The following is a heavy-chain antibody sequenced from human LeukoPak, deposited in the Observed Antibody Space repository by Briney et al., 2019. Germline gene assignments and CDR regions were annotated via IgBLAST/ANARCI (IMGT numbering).Heavy chain of an antibody. J-gene: IGHJ4*02. Sequence: PSETLSLTCTVSGGSISGYFWSWIRQPPGKGLEWIGYIYYSGSSNYNPSLQSRVTMSVDSPKNQFSLKLSSVTAADTAVYYCARGLRSVTDYWGQGTLVTVSS. CDR1: GGSISGYF. D-gene: IGHD4-17*01. V-gene: IGHV4-59*12. CDR3: ARGLRSVTDY. CDR2: IYYSGSS.